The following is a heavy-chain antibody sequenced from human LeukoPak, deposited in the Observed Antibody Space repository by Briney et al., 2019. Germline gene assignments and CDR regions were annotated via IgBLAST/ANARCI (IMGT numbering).Heavy chain of an antibody. CDR3: AKGSAQYYFDS. Sequence: GGSLRLSCVASGFTFTDHSMHWVRQPPGKGLEWVAVVSPHVNTIFYADSMKGRFTISRDNSKNTIYLQIDSLRDEDTAFYYCAKGSAQYYFDSWGQGTLVTVSS. V-gene: IGHV3-30-3*01. CDR2: VSPHVNTI. J-gene: IGHJ4*02. CDR1: GFTFTDHS. D-gene: IGHD3-10*01.